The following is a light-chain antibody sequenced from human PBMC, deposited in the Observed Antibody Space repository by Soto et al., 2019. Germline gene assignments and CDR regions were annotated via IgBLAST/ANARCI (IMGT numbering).Light chain of an antibody. V-gene: IGKV3-20*01. CDR3: QQYGSSPPRT. Sequence: EIVLTQSPGTLSLSPGERATLSCRASQSVSSTFLAWYQQKPGQAPRLLIYGVSTRATGISDRFSGSGSGTDFTLTISRLEPEDFAAYYCQQYGSSPPRTFGQGTKVEI. CDR1: QSVSSTF. CDR2: GVS. J-gene: IGKJ1*01.